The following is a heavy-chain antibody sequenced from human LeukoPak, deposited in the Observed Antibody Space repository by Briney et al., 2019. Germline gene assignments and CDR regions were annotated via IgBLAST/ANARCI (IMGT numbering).Heavy chain of an antibody. D-gene: IGHD3-22*01. Sequence: SETLSLTCAVYGGSFSGYYWSWIRQPPGKGLEWIGEINHSGSTNYNPSLKSRVTISVDTSKNQFSLKLSSVTAADTAVYYCARVLDSSGYYYGFDPWGQGTLVTVSS. J-gene: IGHJ5*02. CDR2: INHSGST. CDR3: ARVLDSSGYYYGFDP. V-gene: IGHV4-34*01. CDR1: GGSFSGYY.